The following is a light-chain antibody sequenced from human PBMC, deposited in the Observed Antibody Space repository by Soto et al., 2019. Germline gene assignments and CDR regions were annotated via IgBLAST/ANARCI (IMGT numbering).Light chain of an antibody. CDR2: GAS. CDR1: QSISIN. J-gene: IGKJ1*01. V-gene: IGKV3D-15*01. Sequence: EIVLTQSPGTLSVSPGDRVTRSCRASQSISINLAWYQHKPGQAPRLLIHGASTRATGVPARISGSGSGTEFTLTISSLQSEDFAVYYCQQFRNWPWTFGQGTKVEVK. CDR3: QQFRNWPWT.